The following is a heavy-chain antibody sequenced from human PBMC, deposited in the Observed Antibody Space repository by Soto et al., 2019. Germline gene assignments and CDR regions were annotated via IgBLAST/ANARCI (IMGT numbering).Heavy chain of an antibody. V-gene: IGHV4-34*01. D-gene: IGHD3-10*01. CDR3: ARGQGGDYYYMDV. J-gene: IGHJ6*03. CDR2: INHSGST. Sequence: PSETLSLTCAVYGGSFSGYYWSWIRQPPGKGLEWIGEINHSGSTNYNPSLKSRVTISVDTSKNQFSLKLSSVTAADTAVYYCARGQGGDYYYMDVWGKGTTVTVSS. CDR1: GGSFSGYY.